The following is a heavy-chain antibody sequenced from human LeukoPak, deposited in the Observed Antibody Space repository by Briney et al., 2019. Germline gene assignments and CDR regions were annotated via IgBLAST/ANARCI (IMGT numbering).Heavy chain of an antibody. CDR1: GGSISSHY. CDR3: ARSYYDILTGYYDYYYYYMDV. J-gene: IGHJ6*03. V-gene: IGHV4-59*11. Sequence: SETLSLACTVSGGSISSHYGGWIRQPPGKGLEWIGYIYYSGSTNYNPSLKSRVTISVDTSKNQFSLKLSSVTAADTAVYYCARSYYDILTGYYDYYYYYMDVWGKGTTVTVSS. D-gene: IGHD3-9*01. CDR2: IYYSGST.